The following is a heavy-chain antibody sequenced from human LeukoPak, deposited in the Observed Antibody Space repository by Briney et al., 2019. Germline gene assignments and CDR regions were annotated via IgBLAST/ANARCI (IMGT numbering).Heavy chain of an antibody. CDR1: GFTFISYS. CDR2: ISSSTNYI. D-gene: IGHD4-17*01. CDR3: ARGVHGDYGMDY. Sequence: PGGSLRLSCAASGFTFISYSMNWVRQAPGKGLEWVSSISSSTNYIYYGDSVKGRFTISRDNAKNSLYLQMNSLRAEDTAVYYCARGVHGDYGMDYWGQRTLVTVSS. V-gene: IGHV3-21*01. J-gene: IGHJ4*02.